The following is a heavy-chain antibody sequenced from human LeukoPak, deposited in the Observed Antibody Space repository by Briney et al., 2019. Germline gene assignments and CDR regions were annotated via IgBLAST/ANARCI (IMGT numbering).Heavy chain of an antibody. CDR2: ISGSGGST. CDR1: GFTFSSYA. CDR3: AKVRRMASIPAGAFDI. V-gene: IGHV3-23*01. Sequence: GGSLSLSCAVSGFTFSSYAKFWVRQAPGKGLECVSSISGSGGSTYYTDSVKGRFTISRDNSKNTLYLQMNSLRAEDTAVYYCAKVRRMASIPAGAFDIWGQGTMVAVSS. J-gene: IGHJ3*02. D-gene: IGHD5-24*01.